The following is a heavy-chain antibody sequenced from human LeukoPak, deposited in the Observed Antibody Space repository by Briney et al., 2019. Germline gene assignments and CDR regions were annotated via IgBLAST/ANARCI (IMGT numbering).Heavy chain of an antibody. CDR3: AKDIGSALSNWFDP. CDR2: ISWNSGSI. CDR1: GFTFDDYA. V-gene: IGHV3-9*03. Sequence: PGRSLRLSCAASGFTFDDYAMHWVRQAPGKGLEWVSGISWNSGSIGYADSVKGRFTISRDNAKNSLYLQMNSLRAEDMALYYCAKDIGSALSNWFDPWGQGTLVTVSS. J-gene: IGHJ5*02. D-gene: IGHD2-15*01.